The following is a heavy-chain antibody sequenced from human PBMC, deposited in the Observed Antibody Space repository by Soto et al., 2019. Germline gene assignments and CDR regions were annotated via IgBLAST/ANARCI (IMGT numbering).Heavy chain of an antibody. D-gene: IGHD7-27*01. Sequence: ASVKVSCKVSGYTLTELSMHWVRQAPGKGFEWMGGFDPEDGETIYAQKFQGRVTMTEDTSTDTAYMELSSLRSEDTAVYYCATDNWGSKDAFDIWGQGTMVTVSS. CDR1: GYTLTELS. CDR3: ATDNWGSKDAFDI. CDR2: FDPEDGET. V-gene: IGHV1-24*01. J-gene: IGHJ3*02.